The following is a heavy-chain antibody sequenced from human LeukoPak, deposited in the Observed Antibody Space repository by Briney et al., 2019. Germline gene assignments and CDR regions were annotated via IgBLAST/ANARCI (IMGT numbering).Heavy chain of an antibody. CDR2: INPNSSGT. V-gene: IGHV1-2*02. CDR1: GYTFTDYY. Sequence: ASVKVSCKASGYTFTDYYMHWVRQAPGQGLEWMGWINPNSSGTDSAQKFQGRFSMTRDTSISTAYMELSRLRSDDTAVYYCARRAREYSHDAFDIWGHGTMVTVSS. CDR3: ARRAREYSHDAFDI. J-gene: IGHJ3*02. D-gene: IGHD5-18*01.